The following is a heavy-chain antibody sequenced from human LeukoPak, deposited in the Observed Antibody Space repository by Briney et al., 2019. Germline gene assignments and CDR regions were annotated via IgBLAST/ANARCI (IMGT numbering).Heavy chain of an antibody. D-gene: IGHD3-22*01. V-gene: IGHV1-8*03. Sequence: ASVKVSCKASGYTFTSYDTNWVRQATGQGLEWMGWMNPNSGNTGYAQKFQGRVTITRNTSISTAYMELSSLRSEDTAVYYCARALVDVDSSAYYLGDAFHIWGQGTMVTVSS. CDR2: MNPNSGNT. CDR1: GYTFTSYD. J-gene: IGHJ3*02. CDR3: ARALVDVDSSAYYLGDAFHI.